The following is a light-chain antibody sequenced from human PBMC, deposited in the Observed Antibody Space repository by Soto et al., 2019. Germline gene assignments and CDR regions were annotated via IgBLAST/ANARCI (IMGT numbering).Light chain of an antibody. CDR2: GAF. J-gene: IGKJ4*01. Sequence: ERVMTQAPATLSVSPGERATLSCRASRSVSSDLAWYQQKPGQGPRLLIYGAFNRATGVPARFSGSGSGTEFTLTISSLQSEDFAVYYCQQYNNWPLTFGGGTKVEIK. V-gene: IGKV3-15*01. CDR3: QQYNNWPLT. CDR1: RSVSSD.